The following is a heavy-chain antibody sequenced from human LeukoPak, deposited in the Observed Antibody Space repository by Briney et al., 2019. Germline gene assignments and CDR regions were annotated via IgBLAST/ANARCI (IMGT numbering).Heavy chain of an antibody. CDR3: ARDYKELRFLEWLGY. CDR2: IKKDGSEK. D-gene: IGHD3-3*01. Sequence: GGSLRLSCTASGFTFSSHWMTWVRQAPGKGLEWVANIKKDGSEKYYVDSVKGRFTISRDNAKNSLYLQMNSLRSEDTAVYYCARDYKELRFLEWLGYWGQGTQVTVSS. J-gene: IGHJ4*02. CDR1: GFTFSSHW. V-gene: IGHV3-7*03.